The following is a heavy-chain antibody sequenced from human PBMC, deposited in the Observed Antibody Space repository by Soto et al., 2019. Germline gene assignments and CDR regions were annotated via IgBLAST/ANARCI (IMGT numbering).Heavy chain of an antibody. CDR3: ARDQEYSTSGLYWFDL. D-gene: IGHD6-6*01. J-gene: IGHJ5*02. CDR2: ISAYNGDT. V-gene: IGHV1-18*01. Sequence: QEHKQDLEWMGWISAYNGDTNYAQRLQGRVTMTTDTSTSTVYMELKSLKSDDTAVYYCARDQEYSTSGLYWFDLWGEGTLVTLSS.